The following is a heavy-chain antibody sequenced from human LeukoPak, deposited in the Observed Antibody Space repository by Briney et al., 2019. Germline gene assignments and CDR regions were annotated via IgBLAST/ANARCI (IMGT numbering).Heavy chain of an antibody. J-gene: IGHJ4*02. CDR1: DFTLSSHG. CDR2: ISSDGGKK. D-gene: IGHD1-26*01. CDR3: ARDRAWDYLDS. V-gene: IGHV3-30*03. Sequence: GKSLRLSCVVSDFTLSSHGMHWVRQAPGKGLEWVAVISSDGGKKSYADSVKGRFTISRDNSKNTLYLRMDSLRVEDTAIYYCARDRAWDYLDSWDQGPLVTVSS.